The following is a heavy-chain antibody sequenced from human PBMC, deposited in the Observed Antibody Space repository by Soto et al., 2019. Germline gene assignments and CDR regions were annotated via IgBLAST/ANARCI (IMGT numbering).Heavy chain of an antibody. CDR2: ISYDGSNK. D-gene: IGHD5-12*01. V-gene: IGHV3-30-3*01. J-gene: IGHJ5*02. CDR3: TKGCGRGFDLCGS. Sequence: PGGSLRLSCAASGFTFSSYAMHWVRQAPGKGLEWVAVISYDGSNKYYADSVKGRFTISRDNSKNTLYLQMNSLRAEDTAVYYCTKGCGRGFDLCGSWGQGTLVTVSS. CDR1: GFTFSSYA.